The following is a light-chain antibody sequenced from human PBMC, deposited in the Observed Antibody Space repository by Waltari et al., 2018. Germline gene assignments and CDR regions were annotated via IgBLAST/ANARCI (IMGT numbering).Light chain of an antibody. J-gene: IGLJ1*01. CDR2: EVS. V-gene: IGLV2-14*01. Sequence: QSALTQHASVSGSPGQSITITCSGTDSDVGAYAFVSGYQQHPGKAPHLIIYEVSNRPSGISNRFSASKSGNTASLTISGLQAEDEADYYCSSYTTSSAPGVFGTGTRVTVL. CDR3: SSYTTSSAPGV. CDR1: DSDVGAYAF.